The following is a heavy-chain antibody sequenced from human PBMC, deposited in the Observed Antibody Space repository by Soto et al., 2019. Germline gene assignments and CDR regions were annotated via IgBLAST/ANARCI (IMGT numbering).Heavy chain of an antibody. V-gene: IGHV3-21*01. J-gene: IGHJ4*02. Sequence: EVQLVESGGGLVKPGGSLRLSCAASGFTLSNYSMNWVRQAPGRGLEWVSSISSSSGYIYYADSVKGRFTISRDSAKNSLYLQMDSLRAEDTAVYYCARGWEELWIGESFDYWGQGTLVTVSS. CDR3: ARGWEELWIGESFDY. CDR2: ISSSSGYI. D-gene: IGHD3-10*01. CDR1: GFTLSNYS.